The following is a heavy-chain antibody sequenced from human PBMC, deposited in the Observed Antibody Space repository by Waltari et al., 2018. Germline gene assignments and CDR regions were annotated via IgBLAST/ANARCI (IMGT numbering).Heavy chain of an antibody. J-gene: IGHJ6*03. CDR3: ARGLRGTKKRRDYYYYMDV. CDR2: MNPNSGNT. V-gene: IGHV1-8*01. D-gene: IGHD2-8*01. Sequence: QVQLVQSGAEVKKPGASVKVSCKASGYTFTSYDINWVRQATGQGLEWMGWMNPNSGNTGYAQKFQGRVTMTRNTSISTAYMELSSLRSEDTAVYYCARGLRGTKKRRDYYYYMDVWGKGTTVTVSS. CDR1: GYTFTSYD.